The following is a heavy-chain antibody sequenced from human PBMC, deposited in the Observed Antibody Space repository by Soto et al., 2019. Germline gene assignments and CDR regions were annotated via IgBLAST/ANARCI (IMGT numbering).Heavy chain of an antibody. CDR2: MYNTGST. Sequence: ETLSLTCTVSGGSISGYYWSWIRQPPGKGLEWIGYMYNTGSTVYNPSFKSRVTISVDTSKNQFSLKLSSVTAADTAVYYCASTAHSSGWYSGGFDYWGQGTLVTVSS. D-gene: IGHD6-19*01. V-gene: IGHV4-59*01. CDR1: GGSISGYY. J-gene: IGHJ4*02. CDR3: ASTAHSSGWYSGGFDY.